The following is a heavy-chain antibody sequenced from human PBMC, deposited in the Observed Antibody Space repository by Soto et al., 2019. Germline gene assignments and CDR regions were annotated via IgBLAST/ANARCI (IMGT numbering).Heavy chain of an antibody. V-gene: IGHV4-59*01. J-gene: IGHJ3*02. CDR2: IYYSGST. Sequence: QVQLQESGPGLVKPSETLSLTCTVSGGSISSYYWSWIRQPPGKGLEWIGYIYYSGSTNYNPSLKSRVTISVATSKNQYSLKLSSVTGADTAVYYCARVWGGAFDIWGQGTMVTVSS. CDR1: GGSISSYY. D-gene: IGHD3-10*01. CDR3: ARVWGGAFDI.